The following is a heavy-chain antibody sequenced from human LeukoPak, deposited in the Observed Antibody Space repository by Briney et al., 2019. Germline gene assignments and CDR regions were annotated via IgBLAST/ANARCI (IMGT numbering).Heavy chain of an antibody. J-gene: IGHJ4*02. CDR3: ARDPGIGRSWYYFDY. Sequence: GGSLRLSCAASGFTFSTHGMHWVRQAPGKGLEWVSSISFSSTFIYYADSVKGRFTISRDNAKNSLYLQMDSLRAEDMAVYYCARDPGIGRSWYYFDYWGQGTLVTVSS. V-gene: IGHV3-21*01. CDR2: ISFSSTFI. D-gene: IGHD6-13*01. CDR1: GFTFSTHG.